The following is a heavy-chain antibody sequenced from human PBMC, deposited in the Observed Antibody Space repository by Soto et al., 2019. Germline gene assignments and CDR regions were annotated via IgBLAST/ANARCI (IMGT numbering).Heavy chain of an antibody. CDR2: ISPYTGNT. D-gene: IGHD3-16*01. V-gene: IGHV1-18*01. CDR3: AMVYIYVTPTPQDV. CDR1: GYIFVNYG. J-gene: IGHJ6*02. Sequence: QVQLEQSGDEVKKPGASVKVSCKASGYIFVNYGIAWVRQAPGQGLEWLGWISPYTGNTYYATKVHGGLTLDPGTLTGTAFMDLRSLKTSGTAVHYYAMVYIYVTPTPQDVWGQGTTVTVS.